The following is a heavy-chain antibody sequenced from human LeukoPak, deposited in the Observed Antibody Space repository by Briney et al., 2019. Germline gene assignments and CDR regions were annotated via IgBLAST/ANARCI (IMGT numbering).Heavy chain of an antibody. CDR2: ISSSGVNT. V-gene: IGHV3-23*01. CDR3: ATMRGFPNWFGH. Sequence: PGGSLRLSCAASGFTFSSYAMGWVRQTPGKGLEWVSCISSSGVNTYYADSVEGRFTISRDNSKNTLYLQMNSLRTEDTALYYCATMRGFPNWFGHWGQGALVTVSS. J-gene: IGHJ5*02. CDR1: GFTFSSYA.